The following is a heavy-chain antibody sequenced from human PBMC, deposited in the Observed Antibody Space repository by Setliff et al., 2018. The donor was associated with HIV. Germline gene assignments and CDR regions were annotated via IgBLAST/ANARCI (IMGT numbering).Heavy chain of an antibody. V-gene: IGHV4-38-2*02. D-gene: IGHD4-17*01. Sequence: PSETLSLTCAVSGYSISNTGHYWGWIRQPPGKGLEWIGSIYHTGATYDNPSLKNRVTISRDTSKDRFSLNLRSVTAADTAIYYCARDKTHDYDGNSVYFDFWGQGILVTVSS. CDR3: ARDKTHDYDGNSVYFDF. J-gene: IGHJ4*02. CDR1: GYSISNTGHY. CDR2: IYHTGAT.